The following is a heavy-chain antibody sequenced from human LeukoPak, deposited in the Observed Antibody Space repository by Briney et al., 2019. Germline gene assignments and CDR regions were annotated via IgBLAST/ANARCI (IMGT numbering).Heavy chain of an antibody. CDR3: ARRSGLDR. V-gene: IGHV3-7*01. Sequence: GGSLRLSCAASGFIFSSYWMSWVRQAPGKGLEWVANINEDGSEKYYVDSVKGRVTISRDNAKNSLYLQVNSLRAEDTAVYYCARRSGLDRWGQGTMVTVSS. J-gene: IGHJ3*01. CDR2: INEDGSEK. D-gene: IGHD3-10*01. CDR1: GFIFSSYW.